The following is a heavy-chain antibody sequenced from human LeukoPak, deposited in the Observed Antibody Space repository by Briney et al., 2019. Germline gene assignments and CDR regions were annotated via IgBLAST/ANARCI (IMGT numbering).Heavy chain of an antibody. J-gene: IGHJ4*02. Sequence: GGSLRLSCAASGFTLSSYSMNWVRQAPGKGLEWVSSISSSSSYIYYADSVKGRFTISRDNAKNSLYLQMNSLRAEDTAVYYCARDISGWLDYWGQGTLVTVSS. CDR2: ISSSSSYI. CDR1: GFTLSSYS. V-gene: IGHV3-21*01. CDR3: ARDISGWLDY. D-gene: IGHD6-19*01.